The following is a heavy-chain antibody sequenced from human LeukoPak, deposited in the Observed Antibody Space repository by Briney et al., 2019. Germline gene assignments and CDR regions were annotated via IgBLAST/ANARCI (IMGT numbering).Heavy chain of an antibody. CDR3: AGARVFGVVTHYYYYGMDV. D-gene: IGHD3-3*01. J-gene: IGHJ6*02. V-gene: IGHV1-69*04. CDR2: IIPNLGIA. Sequence: GSSVKVSCKASGCTFSSYAISWVRQAPGQGLEWMGRIIPNLGIANYAQKFQGRVTITADKSTSTAYMELSSLRSEDTAVYYCAGARVFGVVTHYYYYGMDVWGQGTTVTVSS. CDR1: GCTFSSYA.